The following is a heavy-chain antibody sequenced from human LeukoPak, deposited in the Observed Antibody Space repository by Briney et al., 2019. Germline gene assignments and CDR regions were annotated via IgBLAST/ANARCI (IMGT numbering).Heavy chain of an antibody. Sequence: SVKVSCKASGGTFSSYAISWVRQAPAQGLEWMGRIIPIFGTANYAQKFQGRVTITTDESTSTAYMELSSLRSEDTAVYYCARLSLVGATLDYWGQGTLVTVSS. D-gene: IGHD1-26*01. J-gene: IGHJ4*02. V-gene: IGHV1-69*05. CDR2: IIPIFGTA. CDR3: ARLSLVGATLDY. CDR1: GGTFSSYA.